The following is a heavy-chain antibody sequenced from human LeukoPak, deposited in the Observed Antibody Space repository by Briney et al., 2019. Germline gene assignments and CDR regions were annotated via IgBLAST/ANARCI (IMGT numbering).Heavy chain of an antibody. CDR2: ISYDGSDK. CDR3: VEDRYQLASYYFDT. J-gene: IGHJ4*02. V-gene: IGHV3-30*18. CDR1: GFTFSSYG. Sequence: GGSLRLSCVDSGFTFSSYGMHWVRQAPDKGLEWVAFISYDGSDKSYGDSVKGRFTISRDTSKNTLYLQMNGLRAEDSAVYFCVEDRYQLASYYFDTWDQGTLVIVSS. D-gene: IGHD3-3*02.